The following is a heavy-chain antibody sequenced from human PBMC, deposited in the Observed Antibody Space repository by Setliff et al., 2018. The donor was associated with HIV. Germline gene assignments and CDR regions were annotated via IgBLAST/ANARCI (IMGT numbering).Heavy chain of an antibody. CDR2: IYTSGST. V-gene: IGHV4-61*02. CDR1: GGSISSGSYY. J-gene: IGHJ5*02. D-gene: IGHD5-18*01. Sequence: SETLSLTCTVSGGSISSGSYYWSWIRQPAGKGLEWIGRIYTSGSTNYNPSLKSRVTISVDTSKNQFSLKLSSVTAADTAVYYCARHWVDTAISYNWFDPWGQGTLVTVS. CDR3: ARHWVDTAISYNWFDP.